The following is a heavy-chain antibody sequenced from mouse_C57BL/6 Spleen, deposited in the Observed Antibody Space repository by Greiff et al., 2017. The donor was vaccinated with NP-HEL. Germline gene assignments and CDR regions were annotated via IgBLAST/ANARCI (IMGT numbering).Heavy chain of an antibody. J-gene: IGHJ4*01. CDR2: IYPRSGNT. CDR1: GYTFTSYG. D-gene: IGHD2-14*01. CDR3: ARRYDGDAMDY. V-gene: IGHV1-81*01. Sequence: QVQLKESGAELARPGASVKLSCKASGYTFTSYGISWVKQRTGQGLEWIGEIYPRSGNTYYNEKFKGKATLTADKSSSTAYMELRSLTSEDSAVYFCARRYDGDAMDYWGQGTSVTVSS.